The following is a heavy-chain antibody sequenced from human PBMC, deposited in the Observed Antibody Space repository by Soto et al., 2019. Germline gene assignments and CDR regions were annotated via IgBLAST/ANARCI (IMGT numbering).Heavy chain of an antibody. CDR3: ARGYSETGWNWLLDY. CDR2: MNHRGTS. CDR1: GEPLSDYY. J-gene: IGHJ4*02. V-gene: IGHV4-34*01. D-gene: IGHD3-22*01. Sequence: SETLSLTCAVYGEPLSDYYWSWIRQPPGKGLEWIGEMNHRGTSNYSPSLKSRVIISLDTSKNQFSLQLKSVTAADSAFFYCARGYSETGWNWLLDYWGQGTPVTVSS.